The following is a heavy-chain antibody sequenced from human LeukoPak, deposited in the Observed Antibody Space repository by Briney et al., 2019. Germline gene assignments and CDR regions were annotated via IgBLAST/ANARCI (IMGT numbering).Heavy chain of an antibody. Sequence: GESLKISCKGSGYSFTSYWISCVSQMPGKGLEWMGRIDPSDSYTNYSPSFQGHVTISADKSISTAYLQWSSLKASDTAMYYCARLSGDFEWLFSCAFDIWGQGTMVTVSS. CDR2: IDPSDSYT. D-gene: IGHD3-9*01. CDR1: GYSFTSYW. CDR3: ARLSGDFEWLFSCAFDI. V-gene: IGHV5-10-1*01. J-gene: IGHJ3*02.